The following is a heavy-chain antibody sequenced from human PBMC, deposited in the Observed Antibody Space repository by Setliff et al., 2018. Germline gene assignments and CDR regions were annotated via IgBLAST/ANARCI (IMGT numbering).Heavy chain of an antibody. D-gene: IGHD2-15*01. Sequence: GASVKVSCKASGYTFTSFGISWVRRAPGQGLEWIGWISPNNGDIKYAQKLQDRVTMTIDTSTRTAYVGVRSLRSDDTAVYYCARLGSSRGFDIWGQGIMVTVSS. CDR3: ARLGSSRGFDI. J-gene: IGHJ3*02. CDR2: ISPNNGDI. V-gene: IGHV1-18*01. CDR1: GYTFTSFG.